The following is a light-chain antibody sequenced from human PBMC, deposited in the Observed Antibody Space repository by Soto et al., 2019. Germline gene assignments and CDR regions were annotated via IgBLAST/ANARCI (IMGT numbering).Light chain of an antibody. J-gene: IGKJ4*01. Sequence: EMLLTQSPATLSFSPGEISTLSCRASQSVSRHLAWYQQKPGQAPRLLIYDASNRATGIPARFSGSGSGTDFTLTISSLEPEDFAVYYCQQRNNWPPVTFGGGTKVDIK. V-gene: IGKV3-11*01. CDR3: QQRNNWPPVT. CDR2: DAS. CDR1: QSVSRH.